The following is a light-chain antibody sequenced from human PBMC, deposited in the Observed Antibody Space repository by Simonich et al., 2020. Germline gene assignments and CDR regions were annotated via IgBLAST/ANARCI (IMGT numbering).Light chain of an antibody. CDR1: SSDVGGYNY. CDR2: EVS. Sequence: QSALTQPASVSGSPGQSITISCTGTSSDVGGYNYDSWYQQHPGKAPKLMIYEVSQRPSGVPGRFSGSKSGNTASLTVSGLQAEDEADYYCSSYAGSNKRVFGGGTKLTVL. V-gene: IGLV2-8*01. CDR3: SSYAGSNKRV. J-gene: IGLJ3*02.